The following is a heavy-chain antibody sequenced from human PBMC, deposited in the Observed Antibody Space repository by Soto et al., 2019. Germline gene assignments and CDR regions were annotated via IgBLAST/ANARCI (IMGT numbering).Heavy chain of an antibody. V-gene: IGHV3-74*01. CDR3: SSRRRHTSLTSVSACLLNRSSDL. CDR2: INSDGSST. Sequence: TPGKGLVWVSRINSDGSSTSYADSVKGRFTISRDNAKNTLYLQMNSLRAEDTAVYYFSSRRRHTSLTSVSACLLNRSSDL. D-gene: IGHD1-26*01. J-gene: IGHJ2*01.